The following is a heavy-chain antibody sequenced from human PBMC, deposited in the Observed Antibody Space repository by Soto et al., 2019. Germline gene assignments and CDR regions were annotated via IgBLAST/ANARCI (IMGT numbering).Heavy chain of an antibody. CDR2: ISYDGSNK. Sequence: PGGSLRLSCAASGFTFSSYGMHWVRQAPGKGLEWVAVISYDGSNKYYADSVKGRFTISRDNSKNTLYLQMNSLRAEDTAVYYCAKDLWQQLVQDYWGQGTLVTVSS. CDR1: GFTFSSYG. V-gene: IGHV3-30*18. CDR3: AKDLWQQLVQDY. D-gene: IGHD6-13*01. J-gene: IGHJ4*02.